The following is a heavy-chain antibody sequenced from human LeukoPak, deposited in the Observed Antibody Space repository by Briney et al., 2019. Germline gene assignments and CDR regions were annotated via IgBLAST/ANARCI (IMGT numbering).Heavy chain of an antibody. CDR1: GGSFSGYY. Sequence: PSETLSLTCAVYGGSFSGYYWSWIRQPPGKGLEWIGEINHSGSTNYNPSLKSRVTISVDTSKNQFSLKLSSVTAADTAVYYCARAIVPATAGYFSYMDVWGKGTTVTVSS. V-gene: IGHV4-34*01. CDR3: ARAIVPATAGYFSYMDV. J-gene: IGHJ6*03. CDR2: INHSGST. D-gene: IGHD5-12*01.